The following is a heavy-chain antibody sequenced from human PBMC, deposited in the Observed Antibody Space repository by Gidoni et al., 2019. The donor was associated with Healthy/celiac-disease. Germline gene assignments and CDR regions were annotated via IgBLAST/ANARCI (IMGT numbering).Heavy chain of an antibody. Sequence: EVQLVESGGGLVQPGRSLRLSCAAPGFTFDDYAIPWVRQAPGKGLEWVSGISWNSGGIGYADSVKGRFTISRDNAKNSLYLQMNSLRAEDTALYYCAKGLVLGYCSSTSCPQGWYFDLWGRGTLVTVSS. CDR2: ISWNSGGI. J-gene: IGHJ2*01. CDR3: AKGLVLGYCSSTSCPQGWYFDL. D-gene: IGHD2-2*01. CDR1: GFTFDDYA. V-gene: IGHV3-9*01.